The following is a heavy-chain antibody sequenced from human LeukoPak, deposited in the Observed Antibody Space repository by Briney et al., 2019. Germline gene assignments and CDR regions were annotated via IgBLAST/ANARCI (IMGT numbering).Heavy chain of an antibody. Sequence: SETLSLTCSVSGGSIRSSSYYWGWIRQPPGKGLEWIGSIHYSGSTYYNPSLKSRVTISVDTSKRQFSLKLTSVTAADTAVYYCARSFDGSGLGYYFDYWGQGTLVTVSS. CDR1: GGSIRSSSYY. CDR3: ARSFDGSGLGYYFDY. V-gene: IGHV4-39*07. D-gene: IGHD6-25*01. CDR2: IHYSGST. J-gene: IGHJ4*02.